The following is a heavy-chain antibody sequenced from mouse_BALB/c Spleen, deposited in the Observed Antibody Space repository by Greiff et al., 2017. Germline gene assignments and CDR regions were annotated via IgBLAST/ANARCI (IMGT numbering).Heavy chain of an antibody. V-gene: IGHV1S127*01. CDR3: ARWVYYYPFDY. D-gene: IGHD1-1*01. CDR2: IDPSDSET. J-gene: IGHJ2*01. Sequence: QVHVKQSGPQLVRPGASVKISCKASGYSFTSYWMHWVKQRPGQGLEWIGMIDPSDSETRLNQKFKDKATLTVDKSSSTAYMQLSSPTSEDSAVYYCARWVYYYPFDYWGQGTTLTVSS. CDR1: GYSFTSYW.